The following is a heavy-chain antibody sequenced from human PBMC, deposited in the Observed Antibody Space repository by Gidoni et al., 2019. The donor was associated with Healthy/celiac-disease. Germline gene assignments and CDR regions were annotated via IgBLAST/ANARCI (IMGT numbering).Heavy chain of an antibody. CDR3: ARGYYYDSSGYYN. CDR2: IYYSGST. CDR1: GGSISSYY. V-gene: IGHV4-59*01. J-gene: IGHJ4*02. D-gene: IGHD3-22*01. Sequence: QVQLQESGPGLVKPSETLSLTCTVSGGSISSYYWSWIRQPPGKGLEWIGYIYYSGSTNYNPSLKSRVTISVDTSKNQFSLKLSSVTAADTAVYYCARGYYYDSSGYYNWGQGTLVTVSS.